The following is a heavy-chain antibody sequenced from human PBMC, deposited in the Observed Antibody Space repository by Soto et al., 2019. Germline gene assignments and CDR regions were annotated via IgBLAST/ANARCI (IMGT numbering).Heavy chain of an antibody. J-gene: IGHJ4*02. CDR2: IYYSGST. V-gene: IGHV4-39*01. D-gene: IGHD5-12*01. CDR3: AGKIVATIKC. Sequence: SETLSLTCTVSGGSFSSSSYYWGWIRQPPGKGLEWIGSIYYSGSTYYNPSLKSRVTISVDTSKNQFSLKLSSVTAADTAVYYCAGKIVATIKCWGQGTLVT. CDR1: GGSFSSSSYY.